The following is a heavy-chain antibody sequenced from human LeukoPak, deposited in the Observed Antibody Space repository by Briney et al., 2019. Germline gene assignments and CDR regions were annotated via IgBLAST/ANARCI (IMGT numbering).Heavy chain of an antibody. CDR2: IKPDGSQI. J-gene: IGHJ4*02. D-gene: IGHD5-18*01. CDR1: GFTFSRYW. V-gene: IGHV3-7*03. CDR3: ANVRYKYGKDY. Sequence: PGGSLRLSCAASGFTFSRYWMTWVRQAPGKGLEWVANIKPDGSQIYYVDSVKGRFTISRDNAKNSLYLQMNSLRAEDTAVYYCANVRYKYGKDYWGQGTLVTVSS.